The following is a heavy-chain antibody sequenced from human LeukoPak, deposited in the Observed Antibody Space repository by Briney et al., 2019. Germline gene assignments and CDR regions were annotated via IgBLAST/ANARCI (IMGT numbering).Heavy chain of an antibody. D-gene: IGHD3-10*01. CDR2: IYPGDSDT. CDR3: ATNTMFRGIHAFDI. Sequence: GESLNISCKGSGYSFTSYWIGWVRQMPGKGLVWMGIIYPGDSDTRYSPSFQGQVTISADKSISTAYLQWSSLKASDSAMYYCATNTMFRGIHAFDIWGQGTMVTVSS. CDR1: GYSFTSYW. J-gene: IGHJ3*02. V-gene: IGHV5-51*01.